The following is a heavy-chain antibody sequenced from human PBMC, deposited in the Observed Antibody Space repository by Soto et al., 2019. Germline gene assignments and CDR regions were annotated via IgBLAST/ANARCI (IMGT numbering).Heavy chain of an antibody. CDR3: ANMWYSSSPRAFDP. CDR1: GFSFSSYA. CDR2: ISGSGGST. J-gene: IGHJ5*02. D-gene: IGHD6-6*01. Sequence: EVQLLESGGGLVQPGGALRLSCAASGFSFSSYAMSWVRQAPGKGLEWVSGISGSGGSTYYADSVKGRFTISRDNSKNTLYLQMNSLRAEDTAVYSCANMWYSSSPRAFDPWGQGTLVTVSS. V-gene: IGHV3-23*01.